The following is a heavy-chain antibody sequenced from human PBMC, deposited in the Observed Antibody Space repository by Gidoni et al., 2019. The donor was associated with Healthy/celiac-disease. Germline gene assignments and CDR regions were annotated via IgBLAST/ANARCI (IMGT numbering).Heavy chain of an antibody. Sequence: QVQLQESGPGLVKPSETLSLTCTVSGGSISSYYWSWIRQPPGKGLEWIGYISYSGSTNYNPSLKSRVTISVDTSKNQFSLKLSSVTAADTAVYYCARDVFGVARFDYWGQGTLVTVSS. V-gene: IGHV4-59*01. D-gene: IGHD3-10*02. CDR1: GGSISSYY. J-gene: IGHJ4*02. CDR3: ARDVFGVARFDY. CDR2: ISYSGST.